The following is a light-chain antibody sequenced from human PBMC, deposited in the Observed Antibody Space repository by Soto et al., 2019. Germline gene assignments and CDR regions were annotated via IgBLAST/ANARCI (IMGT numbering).Light chain of an antibody. Sequence: QSVLIQPASVSGSPGQSITISCTGTSSDIGRYKYVSWYQHHPDKAPKLLIYEVSNRPSGVSSRFSGSKSGNAASLIISGLQAEDEADYFCSSYTINTTVIFGGGTKLTAL. J-gene: IGLJ2*01. CDR3: SSYTINTTVI. CDR1: SSDIGRYKY. CDR2: EVS. V-gene: IGLV2-14*01.